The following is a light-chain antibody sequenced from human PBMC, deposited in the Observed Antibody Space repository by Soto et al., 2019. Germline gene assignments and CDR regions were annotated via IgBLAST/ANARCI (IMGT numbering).Light chain of an antibody. CDR1: ISDVAGYNY. V-gene: IGLV2-11*01. J-gene: IGLJ2*01. CDR2: DVT. Sequence: QSVLTQPRSVSGSPGQSVSISCTGTISDVAGYNYVSWYQHHPGKAPKLLISDVTKRPSWVPDRFSGSKSGNTASLTISELQAEDEADYYCSSYAGNNTLVFGGGTKLTVL. CDR3: SSYAGNNTLV.